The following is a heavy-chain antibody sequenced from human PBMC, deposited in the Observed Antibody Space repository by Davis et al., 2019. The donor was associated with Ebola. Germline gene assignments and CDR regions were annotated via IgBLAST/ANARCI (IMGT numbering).Heavy chain of an antibody. V-gene: IGHV3-49*03. Sequence: GGSLRLSCTASGFTFGDYAMSWFRQAPGKGLEWVGIIRSKAYGGTTEYAASVKGRFTISRDDSKSIAYLQMNSLRAEDTAVYYCAKDPLGRALSNWFDPWGQGTLVTVSS. CDR1: GFTFGDYA. J-gene: IGHJ5*02. D-gene: IGHD7-27*01. CDR3: AKDPLGRALSNWFDP. CDR2: IRSKAYGGTT.